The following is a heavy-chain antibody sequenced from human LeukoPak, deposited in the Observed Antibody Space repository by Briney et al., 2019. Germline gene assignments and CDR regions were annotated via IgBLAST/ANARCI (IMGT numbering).Heavy chain of an antibody. CDR1: GGSISSYY. Sequence: SETLSLTCTVSGGSISSYYWSWIRQPPGKGLEWIGYIYYSGSTNYNPSLKSRVTISVDTSKIQFSLKLSSVTAADTAVYYCARGVYYDSSGYYLGSYDAFDIWGQGTMVTVSS. V-gene: IGHV4-59*01. D-gene: IGHD3-22*01. J-gene: IGHJ3*02. CDR2: IYYSGST. CDR3: ARGVYYDSSGYYLGSYDAFDI.